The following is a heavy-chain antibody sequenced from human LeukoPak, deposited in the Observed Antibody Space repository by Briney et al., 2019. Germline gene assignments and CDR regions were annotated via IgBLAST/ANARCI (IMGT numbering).Heavy chain of an antibody. D-gene: IGHD3-3*01. CDR3: ARVATFGVVIGIDY. J-gene: IGHJ4*02. Sequence: PGGSLRLSCAASGFTFSSYSMNWVRQAPGKGLEWVSSISSSSSYIYYADSVKGRFTISRDNAKNSLYLQMNSLRAEDTAVYYCARVATFGVVIGIDYWGQGTLVTVSS. CDR2: ISSSSSYI. CDR1: GFTFSSYS. V-gene: IGHV3-21*01.